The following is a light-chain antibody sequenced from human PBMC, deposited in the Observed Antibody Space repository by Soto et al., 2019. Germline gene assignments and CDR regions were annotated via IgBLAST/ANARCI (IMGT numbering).Light chain of an antibody. CDR1: QTIDTH. V-gene: IGKV3-11*01. CDR2: DAS. CDR3: QQRSNWPPEIT. Sequence: EIVMTQSPGTLSVSRGERATLXCXAXQTIDTHLAWYQQKPGQAPRLLIYDASNRATGIPARFSGSGAGTDFTLTISSLEPEDFAVYYCQQRSNWPPEITFGQGTKVDI. J-gene: IGKJ1*01.